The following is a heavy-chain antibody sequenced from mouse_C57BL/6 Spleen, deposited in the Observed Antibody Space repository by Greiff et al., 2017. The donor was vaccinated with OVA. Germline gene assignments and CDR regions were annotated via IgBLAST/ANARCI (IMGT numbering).Heavy chain of an antibody. CDR2: IDPNSGGT. D-gene: IGHD2-3*01. J-gene: IGHJ3*01. V-gene: IGHV1-72*01. CDR1: GYTFTSYW. Sequence: QVQLKQPGAELVKPGASVKLSCKASGYTFTSYWMHWVKQRPGRGLEWIGRIDPNSGGTKYNEKFKSKATLTVDKPSSTAYMQLSSLTSEDSAVYYCARSDDGYSLAWFAYWGQGTLVTVSA. CDR3: ARSDDGYSLAWFAY.